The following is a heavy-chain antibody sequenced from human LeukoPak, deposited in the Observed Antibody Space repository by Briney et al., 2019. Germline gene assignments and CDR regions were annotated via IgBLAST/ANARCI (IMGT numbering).Heavy chain of an antibody. CDR3: ARAHCRSTSCYYGDAFDI. CDR1: GFSVSSTY. CDR2: IYSGGST. V-gene: IGHV3-53*01. J-gene: IGHJ3*02. D-gene: IGHD2-2*01. Sequence: GRSLRLSCAASGFSVSSTYMSWVRQAPGKGLEWVSVIYSGGSTYYADSVKGRFTISRDSSKNTLCLQMNSLRAEDTAVYYCARAHCRSTSCYYGDAFDIWGQGTMVTVSS.